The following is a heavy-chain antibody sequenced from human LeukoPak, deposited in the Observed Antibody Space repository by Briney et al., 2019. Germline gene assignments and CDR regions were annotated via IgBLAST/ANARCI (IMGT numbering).Heavy chain of an antibody. CDR3: ARYWGSSYYYYYMDV. Sequence: PSETLSLTCTVSGGSISSGSYYWSWIRQSAGKGLEWIGRIYTSGNTNYNPSLKSRVTISVDTPKNQFSLKLSSVTAADTAVYYCARYWGSSYYYYYMDVWGKGITVTVSS. CDR2: IYTSGNT. J-gene: IGHJ6*03. CDR1: GGSISSGSYY. V-gene: IGHV4-61*02. D-gene: IGHD6-6*01.